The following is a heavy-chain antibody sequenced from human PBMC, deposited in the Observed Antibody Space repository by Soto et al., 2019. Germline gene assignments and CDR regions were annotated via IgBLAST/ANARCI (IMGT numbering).Heavy chain of an antibody. CDR2: ISGSGGST. D-gene: IGHD6-19*01. V-gene: IGHV3-23*01. CDR1: GFTFSSYA. J-gene: IGHJ5*02. CDR3: AKDLGSGCHGKNNWFAP. Sequence: GGSLRLSCAASGFTFSSYAMSWVRQAPGKGLEWVSAISGSGGSTYYADSVKGRFTISRDNSKNTLYLQMNSLRAEDTAVYYCAKDLGSGCHGKNNWFAPWGQGTLVTVSS.